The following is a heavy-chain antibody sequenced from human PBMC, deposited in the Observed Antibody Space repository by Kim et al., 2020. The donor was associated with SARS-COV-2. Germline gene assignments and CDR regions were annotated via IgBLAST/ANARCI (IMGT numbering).Heavy chain of an antibody. CDR2: IYHSGST. V-gene: IGHV4-4*02. Sequence: SETLSLTCAVSGGSISSSNWWSWVRQPPGKGLEWIGEIYHSGSTNYNPSLKSRVTISVDKSKNQFSLKLSSVTAADTAVYYWANAFPSRGGVGFDPWGQGTLVTVSS. CDR3: ANAFPSRGGVGFDP. D-gene: IGHD2-21*01. CDR1: GGSISSSNW. J-gene: IGHJ5*02.